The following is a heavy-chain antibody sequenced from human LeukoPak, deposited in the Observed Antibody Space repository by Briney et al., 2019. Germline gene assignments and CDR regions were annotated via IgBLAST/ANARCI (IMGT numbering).Heavy chain of an antibody. CDR1: GFTFSSYS. V-gene: IGHV3-21*01. D-gene: IGHD2-2*01. CDR3: ARGRGVTLGVPAARGYYYYYYMDV. Sequence: GGSLRLSCAASGFTFSSYSMNWVRQAPGKGLEWVSSISSSSSYIYYADSVKGRFTISRDNAKNSLYLQMNSLRAEDTAVYYCARGRGVTLGVPAARGYYYYYYMDVWGKGTTVTVSS. CDR2: ISSSSSYI. J-gene: IGHJ6*03.